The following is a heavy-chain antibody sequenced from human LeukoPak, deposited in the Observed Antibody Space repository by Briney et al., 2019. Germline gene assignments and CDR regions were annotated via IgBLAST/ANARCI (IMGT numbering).Heavy chain of an antibody. D-gene: IGHD3-22*01. CDR1: GFTFSSYW. V-gene: IGHV3-7*01. Sequence: GSLRLSCAASGFTFSSYWMSWVRQAPGKGLEWVANIKQDGSEKYYVDSVKGRFTISRDNAKNSLYLQMNSLRAEDTAVYYCAREVRMIVPHFDYWGQGTLVTVSS. J-gene: IGHJ4*02. CDR2: IKQDGSEK. CDR3: AREVRMIVPHFDY.